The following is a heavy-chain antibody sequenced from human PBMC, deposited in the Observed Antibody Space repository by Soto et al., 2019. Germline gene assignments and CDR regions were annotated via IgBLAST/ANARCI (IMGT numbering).Heavy chain of an antibody. J-gene: IGHJ5*02. Sequence: SETLSLTCTVSGGSISSFYWSWIRQPPGKGLEWIGYIYYSGSTNYNPSLKSRVTISVDTSKNQFSLKLSSVTAADTAVYFCARGYGDYDLPFDPWGQGTLVTVSS. V-gene: IGHV4-59*01. CDR3: ARGYGDYDLPFDP. CDR2: IYYSGST. CDR1: GGSISSFY. D-gene: IGHD4-17*01.